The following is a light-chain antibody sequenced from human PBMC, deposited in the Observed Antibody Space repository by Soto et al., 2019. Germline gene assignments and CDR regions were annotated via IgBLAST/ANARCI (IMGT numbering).Light chain of an antibody. Sequence: EIVLTQSPATLASSPGERATLSCRASQSVSFYFAWYQQKPGQAPRLLIYDASYRAPGIPARFSGSGSGTDFTLAISSLQPEDFAVYYCHQRSNWPYTFGQGTKLDIK. CDR2: DAS. CDR3: HQRSNWPYT. J-gene: IGKJ2*01. CDR1: QSVSFY. V-gene: IGKV3-11*01.